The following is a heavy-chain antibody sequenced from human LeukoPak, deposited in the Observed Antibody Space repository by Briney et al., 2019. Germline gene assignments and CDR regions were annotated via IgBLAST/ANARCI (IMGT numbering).Heavy chain of an antibody. V-gene: IGHV4-34*01. CDR2: INHSGST. CDR1: GGSFSGYY. CDR3: ARGQPSLGYCSGGSCYRWGFQH. D-gene: IGHD2-15*01. Sequence: PSETLSLTCAVYGGSFSGYYWSWIRQPPGKGLEWIGEINHSGSTNYNPSLKSRVTISVDTSKNQFSLKLSSVTAADTAVYYCARGQPSLGYCSGGSCYRWGFQHWGQGTLVTVSS. J-gene: IGHJ1*01.